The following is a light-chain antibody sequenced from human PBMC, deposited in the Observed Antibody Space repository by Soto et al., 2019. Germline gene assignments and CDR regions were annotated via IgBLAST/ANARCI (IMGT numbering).Light chain of an antibody. CDR1: QSVSSN. Sequence: EIVMTQSPATLSVSPGERATLSCRASQSVSSNLAWYQQKPGQAPRLLIYGASTRATRIPARFSGSGSGTEFTLTLSSLQSEDFAIYFCQQYNNWPPDRTFGQGTKVEIK. CDR3: QQYNNWPPDRT. CDR2: GAS. V-gene: IGKV3-15*01. J-gene: IGKJ1*01.